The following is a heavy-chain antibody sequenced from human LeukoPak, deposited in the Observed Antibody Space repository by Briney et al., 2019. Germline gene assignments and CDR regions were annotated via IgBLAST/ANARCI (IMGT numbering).Heavy chain of an antibody. D-gene: IGHD1-26*01. CDR1: GYSFSNYW. Sequence: GESLKISCRGSGYSFSNYWICWVRQMPGKGLEWMGIVYPGDSDTRSSPSFQGQVTISADKSISTAYLQWSSLQTSDTAMYYCARQDNSATYWGQGYFDYWAQGTLVSVSS. V-gene: IGHV5-51*01. J-gene: IGHJ4*02. CDR2: VYPGDSDT. CDR3: ARQDNSATYWGQGYFDY.